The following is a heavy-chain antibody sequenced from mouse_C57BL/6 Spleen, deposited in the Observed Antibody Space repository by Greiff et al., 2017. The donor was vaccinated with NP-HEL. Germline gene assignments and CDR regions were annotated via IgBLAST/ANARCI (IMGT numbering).Heavy chain of an antibody. CDR3: AREVYYGSRPHWYFDV. CDR1: GYSFTDYN. J-gene: IGHJ1*03. Sequence: EVQLQQSGPELVKPGASVKISCKASGYSFTDYNMNWVKQSNGKSLEWIGVINPNYGTTSYNQKFKGKATLTVDQSSSTAYMQHNSLTSEDSAVYYCAREVYYGSRPHWYFDVWGTGTTVTVSS. D-gene: IGHD1-1*01. V-gene: IGHV1-39*01. CDR2: INPNYGTT.